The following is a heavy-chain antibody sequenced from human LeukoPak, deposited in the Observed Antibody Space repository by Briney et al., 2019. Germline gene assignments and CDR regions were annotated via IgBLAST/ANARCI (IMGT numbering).Heavy chain of an antibody. V-gene: IGHV3-30*02. Sequence: PGGSLRLSCGASGFSFSDYGMHWVRQAPGKGLEWVAFIRHDGNKKYLPDSMKGRFTISRDNSKNTLYLQMNSLRAEDTAVYYCARGGWLQSPVSPNDYWGQGTLVTVSS. D-gene: IGHD5-24*01. CDR3: ARGGWLQSPVSPNDY. CDR2: IRHDGNKK. CDR1: GFSFSDYG. J-gene: IGHJ4*02.